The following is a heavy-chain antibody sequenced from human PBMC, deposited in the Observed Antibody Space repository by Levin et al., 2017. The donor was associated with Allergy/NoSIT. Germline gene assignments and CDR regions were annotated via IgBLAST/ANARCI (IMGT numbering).Heavy chain of an antibody. D-gene: IGHD3-16*01. V-gene: IGHV3-53*01. J-gene: IGHJ4*02. CDR3: ARDQWGYFDY. CDR1: GFTVSSNY. CDR2: IYSGGST. Sequence: GESLKISCAASGFTVSSNYMSWVRQAPGKGLEWVSVIYSGGSTYYADSVKGRFTISRDNSKNTLYLQMNSLRAEDTAVYYCARDQWGYFDYWGQGTLVTVSS.